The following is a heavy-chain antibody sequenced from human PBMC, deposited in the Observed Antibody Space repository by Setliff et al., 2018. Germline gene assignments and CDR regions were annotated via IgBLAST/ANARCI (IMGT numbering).Heavy chain of an antibody. CDR2: IYDSGST. CDR3: ARHKSNGSGSYPSLYMDV. Sequence: SETLSLTCRVSGGSISSGNYYWGLIRQPPGKGLEWVATIYDSGSTYSNPSLKSRLIISVDAPDNQFSVKLSSVTAADTAVYYCARHKSNGSGSYPSLYMDVWGKGIMVTVSS. D-gene: IGHD3-10*01. CDR1: GGSISSGNYY. V-gene: IGHV4-39*01. J-gene: IGHJ6*03.